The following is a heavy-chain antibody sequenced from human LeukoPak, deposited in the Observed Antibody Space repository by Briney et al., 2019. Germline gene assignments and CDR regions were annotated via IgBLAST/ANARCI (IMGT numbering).Heavy chain of an antibody. J-gene: IGHJ4*02. D-gene: IGHD6-19*01. CDR2: INHSGST. Sequence: SETLSLTCAVFGGSFSGYYWNWIRQPPGKGLEWIGEINHSGSTNYNSSLKSRVTISVDTSKNQFSLKLTSVTAADTAVYFCARGIVPGSAWYFGCYFDYWGQGTLVTVSS. V-gene: IGHV4-34*01. CDR1: GGSFSGYY. CDR3: ARGIVPGSAWYFGCYFDY.